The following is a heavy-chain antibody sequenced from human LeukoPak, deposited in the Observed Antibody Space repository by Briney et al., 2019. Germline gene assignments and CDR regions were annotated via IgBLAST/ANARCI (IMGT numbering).Heavy chain of an antibody. CDR2: ISSSSSYI. CDR1: GFTFSSYS. CDR3: ARLGYSRRYYDSWSGYSGWFDP. D-gene: IGHD3-3*01. J-gene: IGHJ5*02. Sequence: GGSLRLSCAASGFTFSSYSMNWVRQAPGKGLEWVSSISSSSSYIYYADSVKGRFTISRDNAKNSLYLQMNSLRAEDTAVYYCARLGYSRRYYDSWSGYSGWFDPWGQGTLVTVSS. V-gene: IGHV3-21*01.